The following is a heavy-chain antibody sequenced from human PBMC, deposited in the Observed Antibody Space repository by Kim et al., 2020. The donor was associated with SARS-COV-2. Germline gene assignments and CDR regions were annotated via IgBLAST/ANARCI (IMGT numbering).Heavy chain of an antibody. Sequence: GGSLRLSCAASGFSFGSYAMSWVRQAPGKGLEWVSAISGGGFSTYYADSVKGRFTISRDNSKNTLYLQMNVLRADDTALYYCAKGSSVFWSHHLSGQYYYYYAMDVWGQGTTVTVSS. CDR1: GFSFGSYA. D-gene: IGHD3-3*01. V-gene: IGHV3-23*01. CDR3: AKGSSVFWSHHLSGQYYYYYAMDV. CDR2: ISGGGFST. J-gene: IGHJ6*02.